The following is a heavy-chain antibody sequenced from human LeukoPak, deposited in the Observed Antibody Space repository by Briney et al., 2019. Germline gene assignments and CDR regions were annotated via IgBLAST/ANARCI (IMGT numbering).Heavy chain of an antibody. CDR1: GGTFSSYA. CDR2: IIPIFGTA. CDR3: AGPESGELRVAELSSFDI. V-gene: IGHV1-69*13. J-gene: IGHJ3*02. Sequence: ASVKVSCKASGGTFSSYAISWVRQAPGQGLEWMEGIIPIFGTANYAQKFQGRVTITADESTSTAYMELSSLRSEDTAVYYCAGPESGELRVAELSSFDIWGPGTLGAVSS. D-gene: IGHD3-16*02.